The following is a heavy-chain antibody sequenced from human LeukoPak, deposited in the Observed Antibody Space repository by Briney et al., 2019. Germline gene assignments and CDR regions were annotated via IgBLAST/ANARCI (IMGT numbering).Heavy chain of an antibody. V-gene: IGHV3-23*01. CDR2: FIGSGDST. CDR3: AKRYCTTTSCSYYLYYGLDV. CDR1: GFTFSSYA. J-gene: IGHJ6*02. Sequence: GGSLRLSCVASGFTFSSYAMGWVRQAPGKGLEWVSAFIGSGDSTYYADSVKGRFTISRDNSKNTLYLQMNSLRAEDTAVYYCAKRYCTTTSCSYYLYYGLDVWGQGTTVTVSS. D-gene: IGHD2-2*01.